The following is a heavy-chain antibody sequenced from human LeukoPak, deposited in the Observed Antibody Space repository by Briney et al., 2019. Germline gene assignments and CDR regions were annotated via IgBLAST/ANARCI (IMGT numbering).Heavy chain of an antibody. CDR3: TRRVATTGIYAFDI. J-gene: IGHJ3*02. CDR2: IYYSGST. CDR1: GGSISTYY. D-gene: IGHD1-1*01. V-gene: IGHV4-59*01. Sequence: PSETLSLTCTMSGGSISGGSISTYYWTWIRQPPGKGLEWIGYIYYSGSTNYNPSLKSRVTISLDTSKNQFSLKLNSVTAADTAVYYCTRRVATTGIYAFDIWGQGTMVTVSS.